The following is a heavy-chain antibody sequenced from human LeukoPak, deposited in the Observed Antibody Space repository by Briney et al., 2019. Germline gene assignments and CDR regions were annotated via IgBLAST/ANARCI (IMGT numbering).Heavy chain of an antibody. D-gene: IGHD1-14*01. V-gene: IGHV3-23*01. CDR1: GFTFSSYA. CDR2: ISGSGGST. J-gene: IGHJ4*02. CDR3: ARVPGPANAYFDY. Sequence: PGGSLRLSCAASGFTFSSYAMSWVRQAPGKGLEWVSAISGSGGSTYYADSVKGRFTISRDNSKNTLYLQMNSLRAEDTAVYYCARVPGPANAYFDYWGQGTLVTVSS.